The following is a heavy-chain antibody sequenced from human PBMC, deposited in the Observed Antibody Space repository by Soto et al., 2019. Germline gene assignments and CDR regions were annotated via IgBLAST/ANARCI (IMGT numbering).Heavy chain of an antibody. Sequence: SETLSLTCAVYGGAFSGYYWSWIRQPPGKALEWIGEINHSGSTNYNRSLKSRVTISVDTSKNQFSVKLSSVTAADTAVYYCARWGYDSAYDYYGMDVWGQGTTVTVSS. CDR2: INHSGST. CDR1: GGAFSGYY. D-gene: IGHD5-12*01. J-gene: IGHJ6*02. V-gene: IGHV4-34*01. CDR3: ARWGYDSAYDYYGMDV.